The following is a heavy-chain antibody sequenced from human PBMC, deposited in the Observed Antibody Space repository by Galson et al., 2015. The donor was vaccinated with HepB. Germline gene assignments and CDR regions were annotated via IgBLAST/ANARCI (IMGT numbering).Heavy chain of an antibody. D-gene: IGHD3-10*02. CDR2: ISANSGNT. CDR3: ARDVRYAFEM. V-gene: IGHV1-18*01. Sequence: QSGAEVKKPGASVKVSCKASGYTFTSNGISWVRQAPGQGLEWMGWISANSGNTNYAQKFQDRVTMTTETSTSTAYMELRSLTSDDTAVYYCARDVRYAFEMWGQGTTVTVSS. CDR1: GYTFTSNG. J-gene: IGHJ3*02.